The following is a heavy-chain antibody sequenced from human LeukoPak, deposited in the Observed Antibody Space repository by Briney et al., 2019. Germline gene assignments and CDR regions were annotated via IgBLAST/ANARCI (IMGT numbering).Heavy chain of an antibody. Sequence: GGSLRLSCAASGFPFRIYWMTWVRQAPGKGLEWVANMKGDGSEKHYEDSVKGRFTISRDNTKNSLYLQMNSLRAEDTAVYYCARDPKAARFDYWGQGTLVTVSS. CDR1: GFPFRIYW. CDR3: ARDPKAARFDY. J-gene: IGHJ4*02. V-gene: IGHV3-7*01. CDR2: MKGDGSEK. D-gene: IGHD6-6*01.